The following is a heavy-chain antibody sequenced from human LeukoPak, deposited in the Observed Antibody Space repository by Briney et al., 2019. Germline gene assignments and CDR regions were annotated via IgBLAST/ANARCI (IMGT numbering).Heavy chain of an antibody. CDR2: IYSSGST. Sequence: SETLSLTCTVSGVSISSYFWSWVRQPAGKGLEWIGRIYSSGSTKYNPSLQSRVTMSLDTSKKQLSLNLGSVAAADTAVYYCARAGSSGGLCDYWGQGILVTVSS. V-gene: IGHV4-4*07. CDR3: ARAGSSGGLCDY. D-gene: IGHD6-19*01. J-gene: IGHJ4*02. CDR1: GVSISSYF.